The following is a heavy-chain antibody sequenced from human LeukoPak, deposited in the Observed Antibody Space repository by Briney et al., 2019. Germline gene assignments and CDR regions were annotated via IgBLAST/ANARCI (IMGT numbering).Heavy chain of an antibody. CDR2: IKSKTDGGTT. CDR1: GFTFSNAW. D-gene: IGHD4-17*01. Sequence: GGSLRLSCAASGFTFSNAWMSWVRQAPGKGLEWVGRIKSKTDGGTTDYAAPVKGRFTISGDDSKNTLYLQMNSLKTEDTAVYYCTTLMTTVPPYYYYGMDVWGQGTTVTVSS. V-gene: IGHV3-15*01. CDR3: TTLMTTVPPYYYYGMDV. J-gene: IGHJ6*02.